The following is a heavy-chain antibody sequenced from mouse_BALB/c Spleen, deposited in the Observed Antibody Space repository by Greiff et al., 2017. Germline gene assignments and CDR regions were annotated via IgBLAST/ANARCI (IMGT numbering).Heavy chain of an antibody. Sequence: VKLQESGAELARPGASVKLSCKASGYTFTSYWMQWVKQRPGQGLEWIGAIYPGDGDTRYTQKFKGKATLTADKSSSTAYMQLSSLASEDSAVYYCARGGSSYGDYWGQGTTLTVSS. V-gene: IGHV1-87*01. D-gene: IGHD1-1*01. CDR3: ARGGSSYGDY. CDR1: GYTFTSYW. J-gene: IGHJ2*01. CDR2: IYPGDGDT.